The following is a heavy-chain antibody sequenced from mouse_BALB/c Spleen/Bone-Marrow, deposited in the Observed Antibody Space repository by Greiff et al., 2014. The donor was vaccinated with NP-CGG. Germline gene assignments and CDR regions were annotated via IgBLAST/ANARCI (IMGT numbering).Heavy chain of an antibody. CDR1: GVSITNSY. Sequence: VQLKESGPSLVKPSQILSLTCSVSGVSITNSYLNWVRKIPGNKLEYIGYISYSGNTYYNPPLKSRISITRDTSKNQFYLQLNSVATEDTATYFCTGGTGYYFDYWGQGTSLTVSS. D-gene: IGHD3-3*01. CDR3: TGGTGYYFDY. CDR2: ISYSGNT. J-gene: IGHJ2*02. V-gene: IGHV3-8*02.